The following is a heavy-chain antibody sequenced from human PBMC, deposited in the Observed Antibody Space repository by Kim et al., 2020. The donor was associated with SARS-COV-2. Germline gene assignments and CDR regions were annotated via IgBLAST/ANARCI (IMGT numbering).Heavy chain of an antibody. CDR1: GGSISSSSYY. CDR3: ARQETYYDILTGPIPYYLDY. J-gene: IGHJ4*02. V-gene: IGHV4-39*01. D-gene: IGHD3-9*01. CDR2: IYYSGST. Sequence: SETLSLTCTVSGGSISSSSYYWGWIRQPPGKGLEWIGSIYYSGSTYYNPSLKSRVTISVDTSKNQFSLKLSSVTAADTAVYYCARQETYYDILTGPIPYYLDYWGQGTLVTVSS.